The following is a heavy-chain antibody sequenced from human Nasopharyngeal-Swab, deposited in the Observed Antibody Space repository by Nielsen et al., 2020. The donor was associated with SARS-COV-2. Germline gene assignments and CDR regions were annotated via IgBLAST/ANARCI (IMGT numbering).Heavy chain of an antibody. Sequence: ASVKVSCKASGYTFTRYYMHWVRQAPGQGLEWMGIINPSGGSTSYAQKFQGRVTMTRDTSTSTVYMELSSLRSEDTAVYYCATPGGGTIDYYYYGMDVWGQGTTVTVSS. CDR1: GYTFTRYY. V-gene: IGHV1-46*01. CDR2: INPSGGST. J-gene: IGHJ6*02. CDR3: ATPGGGTIDYYYYGMDV. D-gene: IGHD1-7*01.